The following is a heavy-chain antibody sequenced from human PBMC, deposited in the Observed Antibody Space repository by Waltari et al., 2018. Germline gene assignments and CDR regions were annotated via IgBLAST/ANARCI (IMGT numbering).Heavy chain of an antibody. CDR1: GGSFSGYY. CDR3: TRRPWWGNYGRVLFDY. CDR2: INHSGST. Sequence: QVQLQQWGAGLLKPSETLSLTCAVYGGSFSGYYWSWIRQPPGKGLEWIGDINHSGSTNDNPALKSRVTISVATSKNQFSLKLSSVTAADTAVYYCTRRPWWGNYGRVLFDYWGQGTLVTVSS. D-gene: IGHD2-15*01. J-gene: IGHJ4*02. V-gene: IGHV4-34*01.